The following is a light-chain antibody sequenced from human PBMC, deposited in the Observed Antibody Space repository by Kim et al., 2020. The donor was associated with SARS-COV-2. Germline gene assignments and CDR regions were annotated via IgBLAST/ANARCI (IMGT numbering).Light chain of an antibody. CDR1: QSVPRNY. CDR3: QQYATSPIT. Sequence: SPAERATLPCRASQSVPRNYLAWYQQKAGQAPTLLIYDVSSRATGIPDRFSGSGSGTDFTLTISRLEPEDFVVYSCQQYATSPITFGQGTRLEIK. V-gene: IGKV3-20*01. J-gene: IGKJ5*01. CDR2: DVS.